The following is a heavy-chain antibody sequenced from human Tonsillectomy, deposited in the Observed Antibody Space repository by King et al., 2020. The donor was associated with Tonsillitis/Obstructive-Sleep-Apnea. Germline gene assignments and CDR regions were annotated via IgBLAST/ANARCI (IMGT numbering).Heavy chain of an antibody. CDR1: GYTFTTFTSYG. CDR3: VRDCSGGSCYQWDY. Sequence: QLVQSGGEVKKPGASVKVSCKASGYTFTTFTSYGFSWVRQAPGQGLEWMGWINTYNGKTNYAQKLQGRVTLTTDTSTSTAYMELRSLRSDDTAVYYCVRDCSGGSCYQWDYWGQGTLVTVSS. D-gene: IGHD2-15*01. CDR2: INTYNGKT. V-gene: IGHV1-18*01. J-gene: IGHJ4*02.